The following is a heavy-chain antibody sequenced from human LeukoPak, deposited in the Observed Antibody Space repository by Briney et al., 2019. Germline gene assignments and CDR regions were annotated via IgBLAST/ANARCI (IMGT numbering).Heavy chain of an antibody. CDR2: ISSSSSYI. D-gene: IGHD2-2*01. V-gene: IGHV3-21*01. J-gene: IGHJ4*02. CDR3: ARDRRYCSSTSCYFGGGYFDH. Sequence: GGSLRLSCAASGFTFSSYSKNWVRQAPGKGLEWVSSISSSSSYIYYADSVKGRFTISRDNAKNSLYLQMNSLRAEDTAVYYCARDRRYCSSTSCYFGGGYFDHWGQGTLVTVSS. CDR1: GFTFSSYS.